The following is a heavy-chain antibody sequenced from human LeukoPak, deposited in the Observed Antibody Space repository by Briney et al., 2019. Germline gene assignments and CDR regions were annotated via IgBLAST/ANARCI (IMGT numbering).Heavy chain of an antibody. CDR1: GGSISSYF. J-gene: IGHJ4*02. Sequence: SETLSLTCTVSGGSISSYFWSWIRQPAGKGLEWIGRIYTSGSTNYNPSLKSRVTISVDTSKNQFSLKLSSVTAADTAVYYCARHYPVGPFDYWGQGTLVTVSS. CDR3: ARHYPVGPFDY. CDR2: IYTSGST. V-gene: IGHV4-4*07. D-gene: IGHD1-26*01.